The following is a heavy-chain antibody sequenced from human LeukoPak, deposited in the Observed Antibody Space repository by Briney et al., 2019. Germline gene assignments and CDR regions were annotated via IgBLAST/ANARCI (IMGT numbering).Heavy chain of an antibody. Sequence: PGGSLRLSCAASGLTFSSYSMNWVPQAQGKGREWVSSISSSSRYRYYADSVKGRFPISRDNTKNSLYLQMNSLRAEDTAVYYCARVAAAFYYYYYMDVWGKGTTVTVSS. CDR3: ARVAAAFYYYYYMDV. V-gene: IGHV3-21*01. D-gene: IGHD6-13*01. CDR1: GLTFSSYS. J-gene: IGHJ6*03. CDR2: ISSSSRYR.